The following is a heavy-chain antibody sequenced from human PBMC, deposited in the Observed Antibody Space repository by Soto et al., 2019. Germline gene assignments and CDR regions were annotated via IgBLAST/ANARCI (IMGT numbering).Heavy chain of an antibody. Sequence: ASVKVSCKASGFTFSAYYIYWVRQAPGQGLEWIGWLNPSSGGTNYAQKFQGWVTMTRDTSISTVYMELNRLRSDDTAVYYCAREPHYYDSSGTVRDAFDIRGKGTMVTVSS. CDR2: LNPSSGGT. J-gene: IGHJ3*02. D-gene: IGHD3-22*01. CDR3: AREPHYYDSSGTVRDAFDI. CDR1: GFTFSAYY. V-gene: IGHV1-2*04.